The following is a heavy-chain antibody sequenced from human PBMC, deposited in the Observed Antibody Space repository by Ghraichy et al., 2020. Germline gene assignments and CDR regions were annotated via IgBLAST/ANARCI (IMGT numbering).Heavy chain of an antibody. V-gene: IGHV3-33*01. CDR3: SRQRGLGSWPYYGMDV. D-gene: IGHD6-13*01. CDR1: GFTFSSYG. J-gene: IGHJ6*02. Sequence: GGSLRLSCAASGFTFSSYGMHWVRQAPGKGLEWVTVIWYDGSNKHYADSVKGRFTISRDNSKNTLYLQMNSLRVEDTAVYYCSRQRGLGSWPYYGMDVWGQGTTVTVSS. CDR2: IWYDGSNK.